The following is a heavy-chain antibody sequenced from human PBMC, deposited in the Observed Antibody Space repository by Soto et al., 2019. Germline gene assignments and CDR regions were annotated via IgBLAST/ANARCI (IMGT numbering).Heavy chain of an antibody. J-gene: IGHJ4*02. CDR1: GFTFSSYG. D-gene: IGHD6-6*01. CDR3: AKDPPGGGSSPVLDY. V-gene: IGHV3-30*18. Sequence: GGSLRLSCAASGFTFSSYGMHWVRQAPGKGLEWVAVISYDGSNKYYADTVKGRFTISRDNSKNTLYLQMNSLRAEDTAVNYFAKDPPGGGSSPVLDYWGQETRVTVPS. CDR2: ISYDGSNK.